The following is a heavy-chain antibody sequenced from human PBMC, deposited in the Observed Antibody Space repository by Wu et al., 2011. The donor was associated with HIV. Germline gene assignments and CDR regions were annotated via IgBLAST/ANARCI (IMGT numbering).Heavy chain of an antibody. Sequence: EWLSFISDSSATIYYADSVKGRFTISRDNAKNSLYLQMNSLRAEDTAVYYCARPPTSRNAFDIWGQGTMVTVSS. CDR2: ISDSSATI. D-gene: IGHD1-14*01. CDR3: ARPPTSRNAFDI. J-gene: IGHJ3*02. V-gene: IGHV3-48*03.